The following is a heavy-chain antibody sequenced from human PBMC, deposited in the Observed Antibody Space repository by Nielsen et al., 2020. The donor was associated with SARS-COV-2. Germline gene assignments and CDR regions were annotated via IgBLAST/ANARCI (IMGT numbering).Heavy chain of an antibody. V-gene: IGHV1-2*06. Sequence: ASVKVSCKASGYTFIDYYIHWVRQAPGQGLEWMGRINPKRDDTNSAQKFQGRVTLTWDTAISTAYMELSGLKSDDTAIYYCARMALPMAVAGTSWFDPWGQGTLVTVSS. J-gene: IGHJ5*02. D-gene: IGHD6-19*01. CDR1: GYTFIDYY. CDR3: ARMALPMAVAGTSWFDP. CDR2: INPKRDDT.